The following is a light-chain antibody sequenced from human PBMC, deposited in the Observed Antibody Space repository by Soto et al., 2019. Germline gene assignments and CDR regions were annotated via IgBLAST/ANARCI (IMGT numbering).Light chain of an antibody. CDR3: QQYNNWPLWT. CDR2: GAS. J-gene: IGKJ1*01. V-gene: IGKV3-15*01. CDR1: QSVSSN. Sequence: EIAMTQSPATLSVSPGERATLSCRASQSVSSNLAWYQQKPGQAPRLRIYGASTRATGIPARFSGSGSGTEFTLTISSLQSEDFAVYYCQQYNNWPLWTFGQGTKVEIK.